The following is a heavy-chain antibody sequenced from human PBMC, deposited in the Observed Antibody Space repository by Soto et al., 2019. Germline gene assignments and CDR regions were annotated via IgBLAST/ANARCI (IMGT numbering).Heavy chain of an antibody. V-gene: IGHV3-11*01. CDR3: AKNQGVELVPLATVDWFDP. J-gene: IGHJ5*02. CDR1: GFTFSDYY. D-gene: IGHD1-26*01. CDR2: ISSRGSSI. Sequence: GSLRLSCAVSGFTFSDYYMSWIRQAPGKGLEWVSYISSRGSSIYYADSVKGRFTISRDNAKNSLYLQMNGLRAEDTAVYHCAKNQGVELVPLATVDWFDPWGQGSVVTVSS.